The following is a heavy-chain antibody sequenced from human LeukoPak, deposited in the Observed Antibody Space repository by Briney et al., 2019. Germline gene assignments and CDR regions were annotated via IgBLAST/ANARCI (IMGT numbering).Heavy chain of an antibody. D-gene: IGHD3-16*01. CDR2: INPNSGGT. J-gene: IGHJ3*02. CDR1: GYTFTGYY. V-gene: IGHV1-2*02. CDR3: AWTIASYVDAFDI. Sequence: ASVKVSCKASGYTFTGYYMHWVRQAPGQGLEWMGWINPNSGGTNYAQKFQGRVTMTRDTSISTAYMELSRLRSDDTAVYYCAWTIASYVDAFDIWGQGTMVTVSS.